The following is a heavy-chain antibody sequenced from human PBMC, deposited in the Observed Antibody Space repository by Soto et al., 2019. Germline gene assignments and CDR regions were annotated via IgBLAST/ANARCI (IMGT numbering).Heavy chain of an antibody. D-gene: IGHD3-3*01. Sequence: VQLQESGPGLVKPSQTLSLICTVSGASINSGNYNWTWIRQHTGRGLEWIGCTDYSGSAYYNPARDSRVAISVDTSKYQVSLNLTSVTAADTAVYYCPRGIVATIFGGFDPWGEGTLVTVSS. V-gene: IGHV4-31*03. CDR2: TDYSGSA. J-gene: IGHJ5*02. CDR3: PRGIVATIFGGFDP. CDR1: GASINSGNYN.